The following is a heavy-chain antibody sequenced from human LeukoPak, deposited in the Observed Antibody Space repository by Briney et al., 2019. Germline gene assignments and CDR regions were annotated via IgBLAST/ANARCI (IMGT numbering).Heavy chain of an antibody. Sequence: PGGSLRLSCAASGFTFSHYGMHWVRQAPGKGLEWVAVISYDGSNKYYADSVKGRFTISRDNSKNSLYLQMNSLRPEDTAVFYCARVRVGDYLRYAFDIWGQGTMVTVSS. V-gene: IGHV3-30*19. CDR3: ARVRVGDYLRYAFDI. D-gene: IGHD4-17*01. CDR2: ISYDGSNK. J-gene: IGHJ3*02. CDR1: GFTFSHYG.